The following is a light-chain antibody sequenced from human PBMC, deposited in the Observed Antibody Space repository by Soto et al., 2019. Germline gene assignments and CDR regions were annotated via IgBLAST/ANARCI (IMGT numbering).Light chain of an antibody. J-gene: IGKJ4*01. V-gene: IGKV1-9*01. Sequence: DIQLTQSPSFLSASVGDRVTITCRASQGISSYLAWYQQKPGKAPKLLIYAASTLQSGVPPRFSGSESGTEFTLTLSSPQPEDCATYYCQQLNTCPFTFGGGTKVEIK. CDR1: QGISSY. CDR3: QQLNTCPFT. CDR2: AAS.